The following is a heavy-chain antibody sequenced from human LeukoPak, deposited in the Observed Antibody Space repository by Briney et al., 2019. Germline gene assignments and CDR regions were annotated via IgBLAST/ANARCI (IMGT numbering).Heavy chain of an antibody. D-gene: IGHD3-22*01. CDR1: GFTVSSNY. CDR2: IYSGGNT. J-gene: IGHJ3*02. V-gene: IGHV3-66*01. CDR3: ATTSGYLYGAFDI. Sequence: GGSLRLSCAASGFTVSSNYMSWVRQAPGKGLEWVSVIYSGGNTYYADSVKGRFTISSDKSKNTLYLQLNSLRAEDTAVYYCATTSGYLYGAFDIWGQGTMVTVSS.